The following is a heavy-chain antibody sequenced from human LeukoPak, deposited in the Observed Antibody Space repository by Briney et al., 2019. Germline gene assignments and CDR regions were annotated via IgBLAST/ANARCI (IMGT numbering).Heavy chain of an antibody. CDR1: GCSVSSYA. J-gene: IGHJ5*02. Sequence: SVRVSCKASGCSVSSYAICWVRQAPGQWLEWMGGTIPIFGTANYAQKFQGRVTITADESTSTAYMELSSLRSEDTAVYYCARDLTGNGGDSGDPWGQGTLVTVSS. CDR2: TIPIFGTA. CDR3: ARDLTGNGGDSGDP. V-gene: IGHV1-69*13. D-gene: IGHD2-21*02.